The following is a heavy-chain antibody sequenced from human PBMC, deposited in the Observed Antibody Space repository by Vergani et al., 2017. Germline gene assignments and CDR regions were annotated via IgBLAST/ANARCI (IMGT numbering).Heavy chain of an antibody. J-gene: IGHJ5*02. CDR3: ARDLPLESIAARRFDP. V-gene: IGHV1-69*13. CDR2: IIPIFGTA. Sequence: QVQLVQSGAEVKKPGSSVKVSCKASGGTFSSYAISWVRQAPGQGLEWMGGIIPIFGTANYAQKFQGRVTITADESTSTAYMELSSLRSADTAVYYCARDLPLESIAARRFDPWGQGTLVTGSS. D-gene: IGHD6-6*01. CDR1: GGTFSSYA.